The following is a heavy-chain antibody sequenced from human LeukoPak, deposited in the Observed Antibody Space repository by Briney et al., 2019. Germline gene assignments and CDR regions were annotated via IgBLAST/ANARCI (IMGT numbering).Heavy chain of an antibody. V-gene: IGHV4-34*01. J-gene: IGHJ4*02. CDR1: GGSFSGYY. D-gene: IGHD4-17*01. CDR2: INHSGST. CDR3: ARPHGDYKSDY. Sequence: SGTLSLTCAVYGGSFSGYYWSWIRQPPGKGLEWIGEINHSGSTNYNPSLKSRVTISVDTSKNQFSLKLSSVTAADTAVYYCARPHGDYKSDYWGQGTLVTDS.